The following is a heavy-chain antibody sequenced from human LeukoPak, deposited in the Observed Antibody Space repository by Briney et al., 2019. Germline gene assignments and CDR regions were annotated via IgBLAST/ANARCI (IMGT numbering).Heavy chain of an antibody. J-gene: IGHJ4*02. Sequence: PLGSLRLSCAASGFTVSSNYMSWVRQAPGKGLEWVSVIYSGGSTYYADSVKGRFIISRDNSKNTLYLQMNSLRAEDTAVYYCACPRDPNYYDSSGYQFDYWGQGTLVTVSS. CDR1: GFTVSSNY. CDR3: ACPRDPNYYDSSGYQFDY. V-gene: IGHV3-66*01. CDR2: IYSGGST. D-gene: IGHD3-22*01.